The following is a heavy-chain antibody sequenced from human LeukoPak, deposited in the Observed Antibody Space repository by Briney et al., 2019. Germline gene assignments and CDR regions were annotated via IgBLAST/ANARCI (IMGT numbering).Heavy chain of an antibody. J-gene: IGHJ4*02. CDR1: GYTFTSYA. D-gene: IGHD3-16*02. CDR3: ARGLSAPPLYDYVWGSYRPYGIDY. V-gene: IGHV1-3*01. Sequence: ASVKVSCKASGYTFTSYAMHWVRQAPGKRLEWMGWINAGNGNTKYSQKFQGRVTITRDTSASTAYMELSSLRSEDTAVYYCARGLSAPPLYDYVWGSYRPYGIDYWGQGTLVTVSS. CDR2: INAGNGNT.